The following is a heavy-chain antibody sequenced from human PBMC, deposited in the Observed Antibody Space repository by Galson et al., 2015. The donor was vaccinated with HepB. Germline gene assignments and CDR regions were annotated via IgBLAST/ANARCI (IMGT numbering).Heavy chain of an antibody. D-gene: IGHD4-17*01. V-gene: IGHV4-39*07. CDR2: FYYTGNT. CDR1: GGSISSSSYY. Sequence: SETLSLTCTVSGGSISSSSYYWGWLRQPPGKGLEWIGSFYYTGNTHYNPSLKSRVTVSVDTSRNQFSLKVSSLTAADTAVYYCTRSCDYGSSCYWGQGTLVTVSS. CDR3: TRSCDYGSSCY. J-gene: IGHJ4*02.